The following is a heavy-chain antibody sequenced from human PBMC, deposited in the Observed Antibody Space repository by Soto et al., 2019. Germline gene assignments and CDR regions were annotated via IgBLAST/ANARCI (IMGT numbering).Heavy chain of an antibody. CDR3: ATERIGIQGRFDS. D-gene: IGHD5-18*01. V-gene: IGHV3-53*01. J-gene: IGHJ4*02. CDR2: IIPSATT. CDR1: VFSFSDYT. Sequence: VGSLRLSCASSVFSFSDYTMNWVRQAPGKGLEWVALIIPSATTYYADPVKGRFTISRDNSKNTVYLEMNSLKSDDTAVYYCATERIGIQGRFDSWGPGTLVTVSS.